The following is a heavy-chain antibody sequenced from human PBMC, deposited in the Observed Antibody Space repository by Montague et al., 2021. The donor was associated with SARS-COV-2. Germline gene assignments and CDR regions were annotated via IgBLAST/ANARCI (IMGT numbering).Heavy chain of an antibody. J-gene: IGHJ4*02. Sequence: SLRLSCAASGFTFTTHCMNWVRQAPGKGLEWVANINENGSQVYYIDSVKGRFTISRDNARNSLFLQMTGLRAEDTAVYYCTARRRTDPFDYWGQGNLVTVSS. V-gene: IGHV3-7*01. CDR1: GFTFTTHC. CDR3: TARRRTDPFDY. D-gene: IGHD4-17*01. CDR2: INENGSQV.